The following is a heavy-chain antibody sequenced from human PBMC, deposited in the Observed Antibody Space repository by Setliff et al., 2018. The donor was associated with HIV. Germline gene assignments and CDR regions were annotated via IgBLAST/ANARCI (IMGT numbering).Heavy chain of an antibody. CDR1: GGSINSGSYY. Sequence: SETLSLTCTVSGGSINSGSYYWGWIRQPPEKGLEWIGTMFYSGSTYYNPSLKSRVTIFIDTSKNQFSLRLSSVTAADTAVYYCAKDSYAYGYRGPIFDYWGQGTPVTVSS. CDR3: AKDSYAYGYRGPIFDY. D-gene: IGHD4-17*01. V-gene: IGHV4-39*02. CDR2: MFYSGST. J-gene: IGHJ4*02.